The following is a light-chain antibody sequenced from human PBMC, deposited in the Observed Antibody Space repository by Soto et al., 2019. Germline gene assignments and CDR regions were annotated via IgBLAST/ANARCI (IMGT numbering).Light chain of an antibody. CDR3: CSFAGSYTLV. CDR1: SSDIGNYQS. Sequence: QSALTQPASVSGSPGQSITISCTGTSSDIGNYQSVSWYQHHPGRAPKLILYEVTKRPSGVSNRFSGYKSGDTASLTISGLQAEDESDYYCCSFAGSYTLVFGGGTKVTVL. J-gene: IGLJ2*01. V-gene: IGLV2-23*02. CDR2: EVT.